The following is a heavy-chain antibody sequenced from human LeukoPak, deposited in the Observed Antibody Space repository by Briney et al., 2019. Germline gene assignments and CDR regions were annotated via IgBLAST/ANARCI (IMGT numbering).Heavy chain of an antibody. CDR2: VNLQGST. CDR3: AREGGPYRPLDY. CDR1: GGSITSTNY. V-gene: IGHV4-4*02. Sequence: PSGTLSLTCGVSGGSITSTNYWTWVRQPPAKDLEWIGEVNLQGSTNYNPSLMGRVAISVDMSENHISLQLTSVTAADAAVYYCAREGGPYRPLDYSGQGTLVTVSS. J-gene: IGHJ4*02.